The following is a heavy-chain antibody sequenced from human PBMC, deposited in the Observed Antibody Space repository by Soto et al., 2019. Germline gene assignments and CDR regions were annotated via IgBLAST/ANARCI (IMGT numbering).Heavy chain of an antibody. Sequence: HPGGSLRLSCAASGFTFSSYAMSWVRQAPGKGLEWVSAISGSGGSTYYADSVKGRFTISRDNSKNTLYLQMNSLRAEDTAVYYCAKALIPPYCSGGSCYYHYYYGMDVWGQGTTVTVSS. CDR3: AKALIPPYCSGGSCYYHYYYGMDV. J-gene: IGHJ6*02. D-gene: IGHD2-15*01. CDR2: ISGSGGST. CDR1: GFTFSSYA. V-gene: IGHV3-23*01.